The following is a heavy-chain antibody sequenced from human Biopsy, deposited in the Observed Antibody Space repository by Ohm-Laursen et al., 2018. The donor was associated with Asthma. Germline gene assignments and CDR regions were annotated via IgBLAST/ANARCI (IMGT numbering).Heavy chain of an antibody. D-gene: IGHD1-20*01. CDR2: IDQSGYT. CDR3: ARAAITGIRGWFDP. CDR1: GGYLTGHY. J-gene: IGHJ5*02. Sequence: SDTLSLTCTVYGGYLTGHYWNWIRQPPGKGLEWIGEIDQSGYTNYNPSLKSRVTISADTSKNQSHLNLSSVTAADTAVYFCARAAITGIRGWFDPWGQGTQVTVSS. V-gene: IGHV4-34*01.